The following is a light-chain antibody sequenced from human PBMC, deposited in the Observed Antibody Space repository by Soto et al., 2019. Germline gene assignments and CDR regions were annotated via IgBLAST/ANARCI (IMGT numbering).Light chain of an antibody. J-gene: IGKJ4*01. CDR2: GAS. Sequence: EIELTQSPGALSLSPGERATLSCRTSHDISSSYLAWYQQKRGQAPRLLMYGASTRATGIPDRFSGSGSGTDFTLTISRLEPEDFAVYYCQHYGGSVLTFGGGTKVEIK. CDR1: HDISSSY. CDR3: QHYGGSVLT. V-gene: IGKV3-20*01.